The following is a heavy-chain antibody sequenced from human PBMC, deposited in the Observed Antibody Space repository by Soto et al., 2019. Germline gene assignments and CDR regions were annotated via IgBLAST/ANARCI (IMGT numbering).Heavy chain of an antibody. V-gene: IGHV4-39*03. CDR2: IHYSGST. Sequence: QLQVQESGPGLVKPSETLSLTCTVSGASITSSSYYWGWMRQPPGTGLEWIGSIHYSGSTYYNPSLTRRVTMSGSGSEHQFSLRQGAVTPADRAGYYWGCSVAPATIRYYYYVDDCRKGTTVTAPS. D-gene: IGHD2-2*02. CDR1: GASITSSSYY. J-gene: IGHJ6*03. CDR3: GCSVAPATIRYYYYVDD.